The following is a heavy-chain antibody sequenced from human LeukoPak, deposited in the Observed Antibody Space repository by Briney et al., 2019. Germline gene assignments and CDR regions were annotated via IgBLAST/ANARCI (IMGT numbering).Heavy chain of an antibody. V-gene: IGHV3-7*01. D-gene: IGHD3-10*01. CDR3: GRHRSGSGTYFIDY. CDR2: MKKDGSET. J-gene: IGHJ4*02. CDR1: GFTFSSYS. Sequence: SGGSLRLSCVVSGFTFSSYSMIWVRQAPGKGLQWVANMKKDGSETKYAESVEGRFTISRDNTKNSLYLQVNSLRAEDTAVYYCGRHRSGSGTYFIDYWGQGTLVSVSS.